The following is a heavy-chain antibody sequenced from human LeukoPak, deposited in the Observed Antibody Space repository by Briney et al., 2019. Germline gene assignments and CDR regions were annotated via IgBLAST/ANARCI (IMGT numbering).Heavy chain of an antibody. CDR1: GFTVSSNY. J-gene: IGHJ6*02. V-gene: IGHV3-66*01. CDR3: AGDRIAVAGTIGMDV. D-gene: IGHD6-19*01. CDR2: IYSGGNT. Sequence: GGSLRLSCAASGFTVSSNYMSWVRQAPGKGLEWVSVIYSGGNTYYADSVKGRFTISRDNSKNTLYLQMNSLRAEDTAVYYCAGDRIAVAGTIGMDVWGQGTTVTVSS.